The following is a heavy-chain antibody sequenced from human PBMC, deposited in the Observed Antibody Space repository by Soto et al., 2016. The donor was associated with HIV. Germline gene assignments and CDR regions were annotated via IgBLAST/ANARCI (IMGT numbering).Heavy chain of an antibody. CDR2: INHSGHS. D-gene: IGHD3-22*01. Sequence: QVQLQQWGAGLLKPSETLSLTCAVYGGSFSGYYWTWIRQPPGKGLEWIGEINHSGHSNNNPSLKSRLTISVDTSKNQFSLKLSSVTAADTAVYYCARRGXSSGNYYRSWYLDLWGLATPVTVSS. J-gene: IGHJ2*01. CDR1: GGSFSGYY. CDR3: ARRGXSSGNYYRSWYLDL. V-gene: IGHV4-34*01.